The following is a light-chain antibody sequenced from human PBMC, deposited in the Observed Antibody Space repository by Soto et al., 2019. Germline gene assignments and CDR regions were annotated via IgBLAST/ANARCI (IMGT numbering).Light chain of an antibody. CDR3: QQRSNWRVT. V-gene: IGKV3-11*01. CDR2: DAS. Sequence: IAMPPSQATLSVSPGERATLSFRASQRVSSKLAWYQQKPGQAPRLLIYDASTRATGIPARFSGSGSGTDFTLTISSREPEDMAVYYCQQRSNWRVTFGGGTKVDI. J-gene: IGKJ4*01. CDR1: QRVSSK.